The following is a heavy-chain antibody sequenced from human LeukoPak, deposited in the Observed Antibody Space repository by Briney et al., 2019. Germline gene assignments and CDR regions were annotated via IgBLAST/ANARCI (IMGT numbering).Heavy chain of an antibody. Sequence: SETLSLTCTVSGDSISSSSYYWGWIRQPPGKGLEWIVSISYSGSTYYNPSLKSRITISVDTSKNQFSLKLSSVTAADTAVYYCARDVTAAFDYWGQGTLVTVSS. CDR1: GDSISSSSYY. CDR2: ISYSGST. D-gene: IGHD6-13*01. CDR3: ARDVTAAFDY. V-gene: IGHV4-39*07. J-gene: IGHJ4*02.